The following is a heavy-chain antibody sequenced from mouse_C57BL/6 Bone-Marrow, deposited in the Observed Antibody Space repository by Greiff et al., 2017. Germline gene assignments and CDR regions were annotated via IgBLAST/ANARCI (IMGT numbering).Heavy chain of an antibody. J-gene: IGHJ2*01. Sequence: LVESGPELVKPGASVKISCKASGYAFSSSWMNWVKQRPGKGLEWIGRIYPGDGDTNYNGKFKGKATLTADKSSSTAYMQLSSLTSEDSAVYFCARGGLYYYGSSYYFDYWGQGTTLTVSS. D-gene: IGHD1-1*01. V-gene: IGHV1-82*01. CDR2: IYPGDGDT. CDR3: ARGGLYYYGSSYYFDY. CDR1: GYAFSSSW.